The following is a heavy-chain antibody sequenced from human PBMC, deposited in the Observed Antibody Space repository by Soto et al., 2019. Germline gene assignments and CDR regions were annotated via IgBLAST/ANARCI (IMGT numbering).Heavy chain of an antibody. CDR2: VNTDESRT. CDR3: ARVLNGQWYFDY. V-gene: IGHV3-74*01. CDR1: GFTFSSYW. D-gene: IGHD6-19*01. Sequence: VQLVESGGGLVQPGGSLRLSCGASGFTFSSYWMHWVRQAPGKGLGWVSRVNTDESRTSYADSVKGRFTISRDNAKNTLYLQMNGLRAEDTAVYYCARVLNGQWYFDYWGRGTQVTVSS. J-gene: IGHJ4*02.